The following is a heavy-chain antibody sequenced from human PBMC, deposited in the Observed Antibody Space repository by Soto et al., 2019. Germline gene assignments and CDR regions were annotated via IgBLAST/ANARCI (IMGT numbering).Heavy chain of an antibody. CDR2: IDPSDSYI. CDR1: GYSLASYW. CDR3: ARLGDCSGGSCFSRYYYHGMDV. J-gene: IGHJ6*02. V-gene: IGHV5-10-1*01. Sequence: GESLKISCKSSGYSLASYWITWVRQMPGKGLEWMGRIDPSDSYINYSPSFQGRVTISADKSLNTAYLQWSSLEASDTAMYYCARLGDCSGGSCFSRYYYHGMDVWGQGTTVTVSS. D-gene: IGHD2-15*01.